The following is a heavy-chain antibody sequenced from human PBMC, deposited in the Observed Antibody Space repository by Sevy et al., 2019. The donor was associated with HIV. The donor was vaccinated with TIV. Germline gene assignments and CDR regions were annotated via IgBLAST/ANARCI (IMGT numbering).Heavy chain of an antibody. D-gene: IGHD3-22*01. Sequence: ASVKVSCKVSGYTLTKLGMHWVRQAPGKGLEWMGSFDPEDGETIYAQKFQVRLTMTEDTSTDTAYMDLSSLRSEDTAVYFCATTKDYYESSGSPFDYWGQGTVVTVSS. J-gene: IGHJ4*02. CDR1: GYTLTKLG. V-gene: IGHV1-24*01. CDR3: ATTKDYYESSGSPFDY. CDR2: FDPEDGET.